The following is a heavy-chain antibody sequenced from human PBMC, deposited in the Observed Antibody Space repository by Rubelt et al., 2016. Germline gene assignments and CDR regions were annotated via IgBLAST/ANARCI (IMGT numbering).Heavy chain of an antibody. V-gene: IGHV4-39*07. J-gene: IGHJ4*02. Sequence: ETLSLTCTASGGSVSSYSYFWGWIRQPPGKGLEWIGSIYYSGTTYYNPSLKSRVTIEVDTSKNRFSLKLSSVTAADTAVYYCARGLSERHTRRKYYFDYWGQGTLVTVSS. D-gene: IGHD2/OR15-2a*01. CDR1: GGSVSSYSYF. CDR3: ARGLSERHTRRKYYFDY. CDR2: IYYSGTT.